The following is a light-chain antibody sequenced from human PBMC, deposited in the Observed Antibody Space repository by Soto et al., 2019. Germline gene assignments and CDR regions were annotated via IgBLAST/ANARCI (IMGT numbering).Light chain of an antibody. Sequence: EFVLTQSPGTLSLSPGESATLSCRASQTVRNNYLAWYQQKPGQAHRLLIYDASSRATGIPARFSGSGSATDFTLTISSLEPEDFAVYYGQQGSNWPRITFGQGTRLEIK. V-gene: IGKV3D-20*02. J-gene: IGKJ5*01. CDR3: QQGSNWPRIT. CDR1: QTVRNNY. CDR2: DAS.